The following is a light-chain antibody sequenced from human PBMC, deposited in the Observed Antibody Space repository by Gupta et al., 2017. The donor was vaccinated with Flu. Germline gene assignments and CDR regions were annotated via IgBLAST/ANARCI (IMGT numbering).Light chain of an antibody. J-gene: IGKJ1*01. CDR3: QHEDSSPCT. CDR1: QGISSY. V-gene: IGKV1-8*01. Sequence: AIGMTHSQSSFSASTGDRVTITCRASQGISSYLAWYQQKPGKAPKFLIYAASTLKSGVPSRFSGSGSGTDFTLTISCLQSEDFATYYCQHEDSSPCTFGQGTKVEIK. CDR2: AAS.